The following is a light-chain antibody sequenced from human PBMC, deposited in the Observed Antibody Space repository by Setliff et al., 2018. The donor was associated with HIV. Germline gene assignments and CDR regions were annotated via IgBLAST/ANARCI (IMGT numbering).Light chain of an antibody. V-gene: IGLV2-14*03. CDR3: SSYTTSSTLYV. CDR1: SSDVGGSYS. Sequence: QSALTQPASVSGSPGQSITISCTGISSDVGGSYSVSWYQQHPGKDPKLMIYDVINRPSGVSNRFSGSRSGNTASLTISGLQVEDEADYYCSSYTTSSTLYVFGPGTKVTVL. CDR2: DVI. J-gene: IGLJ1*01.